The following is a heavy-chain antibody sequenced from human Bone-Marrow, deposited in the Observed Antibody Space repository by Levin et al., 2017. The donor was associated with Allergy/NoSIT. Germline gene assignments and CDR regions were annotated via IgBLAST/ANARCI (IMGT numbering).Heavy chain of an antibody. CDR3: ARVTTSSGWDNFDY. CDR1: GYSFTTSW. D-gene: IGHD6-19*01. CDR2: IYPGDSDT. J-gene: IGHJ4*02. Sequence: NAGGSLRLSCKGSGYSFTTSWIGWVRQMPGKGLEWMGIIYPGDSDTKYSPSFQGQVTMSADKSISTAYLQWSSLKASDTAMYYCARVTTSSGWDNFDYWGQGTLVTVSS. V-gene: IGHV5-51*01.